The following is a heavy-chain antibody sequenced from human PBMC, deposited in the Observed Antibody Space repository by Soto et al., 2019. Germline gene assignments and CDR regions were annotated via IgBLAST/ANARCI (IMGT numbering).Heavy chain of an antibody. J-gene: IGHJ6*03. CDR3: ARGFFDCSSTSCYPYYYYYYMDV. V-gene: IGHV3-7*01. CDR1: GFTFSSYW. D-gene: IGHD2-2*01. Sequence: GGSLRLSCAASGFTFSSYWMSWVRQAPGKGLEWVANIKQDGSEKYYVDSVKGRFTISRDNAKNSLYLQMNSLRAEDTAVYYCARGFFDCSSTSCYPYYYYYYMDVWGKGTTVTVSS. CDR2: IKQDGSEK.